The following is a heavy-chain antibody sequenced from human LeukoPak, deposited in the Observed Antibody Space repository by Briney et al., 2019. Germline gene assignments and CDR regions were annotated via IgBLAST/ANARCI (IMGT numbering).Heavy chain of an antibody. V-gene: IGHV4-39*01. Sequence: SETLSLTCTVSGGSISSSSYYWGWIRQPPGTGLEWIGSIYYSGSTYYNPSLKSRVTISVDTSKNQFSLKLSSVTAADTAVYYCARHFRDSSGYYPPGYFDLWGRGTLVTVSS. J-gene: IGHJ2*01. D-gene: IGHD3-22*01. CDR2: IYYSGST. CDR3: ARHFRDSSGYYPPGYFDL. CDR1: GGSISSSSYY.